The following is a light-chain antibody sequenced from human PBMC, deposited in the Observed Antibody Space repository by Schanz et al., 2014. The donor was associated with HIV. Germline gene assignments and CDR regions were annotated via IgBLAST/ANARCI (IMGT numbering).Light chain of an antibody. Sequence: QSVLTQPPSVSGAPGQWVTISCTGSSSNIGAGYDVHWYQQLPGTAPKLLIYGNSNRPSGVPDRFSGAKSGTSASLAFSGLRSEDEADYYCAAWDDSLSGWVFGGGTKLTVL. J-gene: IGLJ3*02. CDR3: AAWDDSLSGWV. CDR1: SSNIGAGYD. V-gene: IGLV1-40*01. CDR2: GNS.